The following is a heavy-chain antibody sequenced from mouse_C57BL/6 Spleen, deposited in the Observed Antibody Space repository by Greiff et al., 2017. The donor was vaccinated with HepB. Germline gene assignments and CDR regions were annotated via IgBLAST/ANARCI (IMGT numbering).Heavy chain of an antibody. CDR3: ARSRYGNSYYFDY. CDR2: MYPGDGDT. D-gene: IGHD2-1*01. Sequence: QVQLKQSGAELVKPGASVKISCKASGYAFSSYWMNWVKQRPGKGLEWIGQMYPGDGDTNYNGQFKGKATLTADKSSSTAYMQLSSLTSEDSAVYFCARSRYGNSYYFDYWGQGTTLTVSS. J-gene: IGHJ2*01. CDR1: GYAFSSYW. V-gene: IGHV1-80*01.